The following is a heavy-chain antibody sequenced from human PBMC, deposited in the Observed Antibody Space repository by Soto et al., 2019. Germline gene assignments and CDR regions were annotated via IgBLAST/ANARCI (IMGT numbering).Heavy chain of an antibody. CDR1: GYSFTSYW. D-gene: IGHD1-20*01. CDR2: IYPGDSDT. J-gene: IGHJ4*02. Sequence: GESLKISCKGSGYSFTSYWIGWVRQMPGKGLEWMGIIYPGDSDTRYSPSFQGQVTISADKSISTAYLQWSGLKASDTAMYYCARRYNWNERQFDYWGQGTLVTVSS. V-gene: IGHV5-51*01. CDR3: ARRYNWNERQFDY.